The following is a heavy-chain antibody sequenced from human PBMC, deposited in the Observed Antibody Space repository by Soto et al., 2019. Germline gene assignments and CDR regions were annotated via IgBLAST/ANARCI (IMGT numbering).Heavy chain of an antibody. D-gene: IGHD6-13*01. CDR3: ARENSATHLDS. V-gene: IGHV3-30*09. CDR2: ISHDGEKK. CDR1: GFVFNDFP. Sequence: GGSLRLSCLGYGFVFNDFPLHWVRQSPGKVLEWLAVISHDGEKKYYAGSVKGRFAISRDKSNDTVFLHLSSLTPDDTAVYFCARENSATHLDSWGQGTLVTVSS. J-gene: IGHJ4*02.